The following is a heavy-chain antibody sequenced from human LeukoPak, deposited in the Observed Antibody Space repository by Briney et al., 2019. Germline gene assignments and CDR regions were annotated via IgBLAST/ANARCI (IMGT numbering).Heavy chain of an antibody. CDR3: AREQYSSTYTNWFDP. CDR1: GGSISSSS. J-gene: IGHJ5*02. D-gene: IGHD6-13*01. V-gene: IGHV3-21*01. CDR2: ISSSSSYI. Sequence: ETLSLTCTVSGGSISSSSYYWGWIRQPPGKGLEWVSFISSSSSYIYYADSVKGRITVSRDNAKNSLYLQVNSLRAEDTAVYYCAREQYSSTYTNWFDPWGQGTLVTVSS.